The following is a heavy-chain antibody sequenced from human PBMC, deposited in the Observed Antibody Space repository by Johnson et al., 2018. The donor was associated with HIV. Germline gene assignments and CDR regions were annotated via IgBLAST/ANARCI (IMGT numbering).Heavy chain of an antibody. D-gene: IGHD3-22*01. V-gene: IGHV3-30*03. J-gene: IGHJ3*02. CDR2: ISYDGNKT. Sequence: QVQLVESGGALVKPGGSLRLSCVASGFTFSHAWMSWVRQAPGEGPEWVAVISYDGNKTYYADSVRGLTISRDNSKNTLYLQLSSLRSEDTAVYYCARESDSSGYYSDAFDIWGQGTVVTVSP. CDR1: GFTFSHAW. CDR3: ARESDSSGYYSDAFDI.